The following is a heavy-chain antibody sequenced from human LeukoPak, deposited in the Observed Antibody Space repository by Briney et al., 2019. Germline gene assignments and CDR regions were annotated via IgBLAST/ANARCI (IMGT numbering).Heavy chain of an antibody. Sequence: SETLSLTCTVSGGSISSYYWGWIRQPPGKGLEWIGYIYYSGSTNYNPSLKSRITISVDTSKNQLSLKLSSVTSADTAVYYCARDRAEVDYYGMDVWGQGTTVTVSS. J-gene: IGHJ6*02. D-gene: IGHD1-26*01. CDR3: ARDRAEVDYYGMDV. CDR2: IYYSGST. V-gene: IGHV4-59*01. CDR1: GGSISSYY.